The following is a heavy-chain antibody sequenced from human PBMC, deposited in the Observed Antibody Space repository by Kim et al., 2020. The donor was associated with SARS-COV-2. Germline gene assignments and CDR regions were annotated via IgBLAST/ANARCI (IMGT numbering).Heavy chain of an antibody. CDR1: GYTFTSYG. D-gene: IGHD6-6*01. CDR3: ARDFPRHSSSLGLGPTIDY. Sequence: ASVKVSCKASGYTFTSYGISWVRQAPGQGLEWMGWISAYNGNTNYAQKLQGRVTMTTDTSTSTAYMELRSLRSDDTAVYYCARDFPRHSSSLGLGPTIDYWGQGTLVTVSS. V-gene: IGHV1-18*04. CDR2: ISAYNGNT. J-gene: IGHJ4*02.